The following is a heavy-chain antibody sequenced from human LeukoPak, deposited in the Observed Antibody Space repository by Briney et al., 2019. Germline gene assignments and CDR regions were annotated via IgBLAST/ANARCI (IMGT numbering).Heavy chain of an antibody. CDR3: ARQHGVKGYQRLTLFDP. CDR1: GYSISSGYY. V-gene: IGHV4-38-2*01. CDR2: IYHSGST. D-gene: IGHD6-25*01. Sequence: PWESLSLTCAVSGYSISSGYYWGWIRQPPGKGLEWTGSIYHSGSTYYNPSLKSRVTISVDTSKNQFSLKLSSVTAAQTAVYYCARQHGVKGYQRLTLFDPCGQGNLVTVSS. J-gene: IGHJ5*02.